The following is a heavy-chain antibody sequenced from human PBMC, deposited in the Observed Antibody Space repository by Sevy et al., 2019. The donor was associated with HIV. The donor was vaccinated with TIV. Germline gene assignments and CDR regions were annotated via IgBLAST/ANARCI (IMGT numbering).Heavy chain of an antibody. D-gene: IGHD3-10*01. CDR2: IIAVFGTT. Sequence: ASVKVSCKASGGIFRSNAISWVRQAPGQGLEWVGGIIAVFGTTYYAQKFQGRVTLIADESTGTVQMELRSLRSEDTAIYYCARDTHYYVSGSFDSWGQGTQVTVSS. CDR3: ARDTHYYVSGSFDS. V-gene: IGHV1-69*13. J-gene: IGHJ4*01. CDR1: GGIFRSNA.